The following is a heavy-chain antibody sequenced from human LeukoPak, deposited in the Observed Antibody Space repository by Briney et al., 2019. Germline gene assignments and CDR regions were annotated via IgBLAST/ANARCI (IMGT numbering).Heavy chain of an antibody. D-gene: IGHD5-24*01. V-gene: IGHV4-4*02. CDR1: XGSISSCNW. J-gene: IGHJ5*02. CDR2: IHHSGST. CDR3: AXXXXDXXNXXAXXXXFDP. Sequence: CAVSXGSISSCNWWSWVRQPPGKGLEWIGEIHHSGSTNYNPSLKSRVTISVDKSRNQFSLKLSSVTAAGTAVYYCAXXXXDXXNXXAXXXXFDPWGXGXLVTASS.